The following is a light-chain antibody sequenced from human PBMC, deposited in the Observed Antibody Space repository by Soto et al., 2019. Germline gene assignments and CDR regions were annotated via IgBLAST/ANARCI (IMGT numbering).Light chain of an antibody. CDR2: GAS. V-gene: IGKV3-20*01. CDR3: QQYGSSPWT. CDR1: QSVSSSY. Sequence: EIVLTQSPGTLSLSPGERATLSCRASQSVSSSYLAWYQQKPGQAPRLLIYGASSRATGIPDRFSVSGSGTDFTHTISRLEPEDFAVYYCQQYGSSPWTFGQGTKVEIK. J-gene: IGKJ1*01.